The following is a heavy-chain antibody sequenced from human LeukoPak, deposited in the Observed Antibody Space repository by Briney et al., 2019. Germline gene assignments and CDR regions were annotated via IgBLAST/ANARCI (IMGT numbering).Heavy chain of an antibody. D-gene: IGHD6-19*01. CDR2: IKQDGSGK. J-gene: IGHJ4*02. CDR1: GFTFSSYW. Sequence: GGSLRLSCAASGFTFSSYWMSWVRQAPGKGLEWVANIKQDGSGKYYVDSVKGRFTISRDNAKNSLYLQMNGLRAEDTAVYYCARDCYGSGSDYWGQGTLVTVSS. V-gene: IGHV3-7*01. CDR3: ARDCYGSGSDY.